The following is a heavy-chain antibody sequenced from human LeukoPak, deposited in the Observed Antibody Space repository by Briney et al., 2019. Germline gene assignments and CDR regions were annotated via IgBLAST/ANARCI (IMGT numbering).Heavy chain of an antibody. V-gene: IGHV4-59*01. CDR3: ARVRDRYSFSHWYFDL. J-gene: IGHJ2*01. Sequence: KASETLSLTCTVSGGSISSTYWSWIRQPPGKGLEWIAYIYYSGITNYNPSLQSRVTISVDTSKNQFSLRLTSVTAADTAVYYCARVRDRYSFSHWYFDLWGRGTLITVSS. D-gene: IGHD5-24*01. CDR2: IYYSGIT. CDR1: GGSISSTY.